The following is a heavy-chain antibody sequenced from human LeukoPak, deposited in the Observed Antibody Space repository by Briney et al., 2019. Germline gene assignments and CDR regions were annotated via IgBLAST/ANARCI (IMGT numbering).Heavy chain of an antibody. CDR3: ARGSGSGSRTPPFDL. J-gene: IGHJ2*01. D-gene: IGHD6-19*01. V-gene: IGHV4-31*03. Sequence: PSQTLSLTCTVSGGSISSGGYYWSWIRQHPGKGLEWIGYIYYSGSTYYNPSLKSRVTISVDTSKNQFSLKLSSVTAADTAVYYCARGSGSGSRTPPFDLWGRGTLVTVSS. CDR1: GGSISSGGYY. CDR2: IYYSGST.